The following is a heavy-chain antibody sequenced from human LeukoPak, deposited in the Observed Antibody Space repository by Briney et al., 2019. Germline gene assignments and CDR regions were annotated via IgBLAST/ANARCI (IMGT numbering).Heavy chain of an antibody. V-gene: IGHV1-18*01. CDR3: ARDYYDSSGYLDYFDY. J-gene: IGHJ4*02. Sequence: GASVKVSCKASGYTFTSYGISWVRQAPGQGLEWMGWISAYGGNTNYAQNLQGRVTMTTDTSTSTAYMELRSLRSDDTAVYYCARDYYDSSGYLDYFDYWGQGTLVTVSS. CDR1: GYTFTSYG. D-gene: IGHD3-22*01. CDR2: ISAYGGNT.